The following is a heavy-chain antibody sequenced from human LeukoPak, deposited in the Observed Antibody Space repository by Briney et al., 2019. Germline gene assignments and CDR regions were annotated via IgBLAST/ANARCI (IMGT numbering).Heavy chain of an antibody. D-gene: IGHD2/OR15-2a*01. CDR2: IKEDGSEK. CDR1: GFTFSRYW. V-gene: IGHV3-7*05. Sequence: PGGSLRLSCAASGFTFSRYWMTWVRQAPGKGLEWVANIKEDGSEKHYVDSVKGRFTISRDNAENSLYLQMNSLRAEDTAVYYCARAYYFLTFDYWGQGTLVTVSS. CDR3: ARAYYFLTFDY. J-gene: IGHJ4*02.